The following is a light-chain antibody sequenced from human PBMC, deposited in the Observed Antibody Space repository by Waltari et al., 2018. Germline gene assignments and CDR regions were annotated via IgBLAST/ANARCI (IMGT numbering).Light chain of an antibody. CDR1: QSVTRF. V-gene: IGKV3-11*01. CDR3: QQRGSWPWT. CDR2: DAS. J-gene: IGKJ1*01. Sequence: SCRASQSVTRFLAWYQQKPGQAPRLLIYDASHRATGVPARFSGSGSGTEFTLTISSLEPEDFAVYYCQQRGSWPWTFGQGAKVEVK.